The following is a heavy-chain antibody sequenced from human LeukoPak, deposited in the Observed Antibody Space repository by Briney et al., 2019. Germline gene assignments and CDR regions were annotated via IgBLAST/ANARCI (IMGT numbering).Heavy chain of an antibody. D-gene: IGHD3-10*01. CDR3: AKDSVYGSGSYFFYYYYMDV. CDR2: ISGSGGST. Sequence: GGSLRLSCAASGFTFSSCAMSWVRQAPGKGLEWVSAISGSGGSTYYADSVKGRFTISRDNSKNTLYLQMNSLRAEDTAVYYCAKDSVYGSGSYFFYYYYMDVWGKGTTVTVSS. J-gene: IGHJ6*03. CDR1: GFTFSSCA. V-gene: IGHV3-23*01.